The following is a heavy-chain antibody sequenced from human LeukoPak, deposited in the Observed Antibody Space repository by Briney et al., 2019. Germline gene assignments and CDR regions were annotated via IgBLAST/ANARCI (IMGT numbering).Heavy chain of an antibody. J-gene: IGHJ4*02. CDR2: IYYSGST. CDR3: AGTRITIFGVVTEFDY. Sequence: SETQSLTCTVSGGSISSYYWSWIRQPPGKGLEWIGYIYYSGSTNYNPSLKSRVTISVDTSKNQFSLKLSSVTAADTAVYYCAGTRITIFGVVTEFDYWGQGTLVTVSS. D-gene: IGHD3-3*01. V-gene: IGHV4-59*01. CDR1: GGSISSYY.